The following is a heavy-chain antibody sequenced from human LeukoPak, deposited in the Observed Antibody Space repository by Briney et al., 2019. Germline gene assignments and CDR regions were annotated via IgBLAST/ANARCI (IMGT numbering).Heavy chain of an antibody. CDR2: ISAGGGNT. D-gene: IGHD1-1*01. CDR3: AKDNNWNVQGSFDP. V-gene: IGHV3-23*01. Sequence: GGSLRLSCAASGFTFNIYAMSWVRQAPGKGLEWVSGISAGGGNTYYADSVKGRFTISRDNSKSTLYLQMNSLRAEDTAIYYCAKDNNWNVQGSFDPWGQGTLVTVSS. CDR1: GFTFNIYA. J-gene: IGHJ5*02.